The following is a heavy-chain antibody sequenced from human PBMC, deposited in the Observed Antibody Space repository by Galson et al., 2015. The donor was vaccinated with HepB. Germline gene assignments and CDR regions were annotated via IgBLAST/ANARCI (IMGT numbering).Heavy chain of an antibody. CDR2: ISYDGSNK. D-gene: IGHD3-10*01. CDR3: ASAPWFGELGGAFDI. Sequence: SLRLSCAASGFTFSSYAMHWVRQAPGKGLEWVAVISYDGSNKYYADSVKGRFTISRDNSKNTLYLQMNSLRAEDTAVYYCASAPWFGELGGAFDIWGQGTMVTVSS. CDR1: GFTFSSYA. V-gene: IGHV3-30*04. J-gene: IGHJ3*02.